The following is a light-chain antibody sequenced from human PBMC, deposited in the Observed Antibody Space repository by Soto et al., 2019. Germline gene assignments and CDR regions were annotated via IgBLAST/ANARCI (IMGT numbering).Light chain of an antibody. CDR2: EVS. Sequence: DLTKPASVSGFPGQSITISCTRTSSDVGSYNLVSWYQQHPGKAPKLMIYEVSKRPSGVSNRFSGSKSGNTASLTISGLQAEDEADYYCCSYAGSSPPFVFGTGTKVTVL. J-gene: IGLJ1*01. CDR3: CSYAGSSPPFV. V-gene: IGLV2-23*02. CDR1: SSDVGSYNL.